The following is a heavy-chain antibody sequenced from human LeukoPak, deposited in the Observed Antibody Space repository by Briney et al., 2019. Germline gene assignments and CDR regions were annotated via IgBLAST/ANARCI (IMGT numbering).Heavy chain of an antibody. V-gene: IGHV1-24*01. D-gene: IGHD2-21*02. CDR3: ARAVVTQYYFDY. CDR2: FDPEDGET. CDR1: GYTLTELS. J-gene: IGHJ4*02. Sequence: GASVKVSCKVSGYTLTELSMHWVRQAPGKGLEWMGGFDPEDGETIYAQKFQGRVTMTTDTSTSTAYMELRSLRSDDTAVYYCARAVVTQYYFDYWGQGTLVTVSS.